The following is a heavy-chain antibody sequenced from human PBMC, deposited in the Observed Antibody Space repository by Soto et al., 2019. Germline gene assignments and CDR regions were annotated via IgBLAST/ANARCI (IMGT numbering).Heavy chain of an antibody. Sequence: GGSLRLSCAASGFTFFRNSMSWVRQAPGKGLEWVSSISGGGETTRYVDSVKGRFTISRDNSKNTLYLQMNSLRAEDTAVYFCAKCDTGCFKYFFEYWGQGALVTVSS. V-gene: IGHV3-23*01. D-gene: IGHD2-21*02. J-gene: IGHJ4*02. CDR2: ISGGGETT. CDR3: AKCDTGCFKYFFEY. CDR1: GFTFFRNS.